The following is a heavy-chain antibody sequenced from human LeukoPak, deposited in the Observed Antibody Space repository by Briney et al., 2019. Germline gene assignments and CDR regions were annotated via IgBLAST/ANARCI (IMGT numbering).Heavy chain of an antibody. Sequence: PETLSLTCAVYGGSFSGYYWSWIRQPPGKGLEWIGEINHSGSTNYNPSLKSRVTISVDTSKNQFSLKLRSVTAADTAVYYCARVTGYMIEDYFDYWGQGTLVTVSS. CDR1: GGSFSGYY. CDR2: INHSGST. D-gene: IGHD3-22*01. V-gene: IGHV4-34*01. J-gene: IGHJ4*02. CDR3: ARVTGYMIEDYFDY.